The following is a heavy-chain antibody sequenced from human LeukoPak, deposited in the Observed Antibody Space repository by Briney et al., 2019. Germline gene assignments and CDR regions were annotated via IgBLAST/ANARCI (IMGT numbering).Heavy chain of an antibody. Sequence: PGGSLRLSCAASGFTFSNYDVHWVRQAPGKGLERVAVVWYDGSNKYYVDSVKGRFTISRDISKNTLYLQMNSLSAEDTAVYYCARHGYNYGFDYWGQGTLVTVSS. CDR1: GFTFSNYD. CDR2: VWYDGSNK. J-gene: IGHJ4*02. CDR3: ARHGYNYGFDY. V-gene: IGHV3-33*01. D-gene: IGHD5-24*01.